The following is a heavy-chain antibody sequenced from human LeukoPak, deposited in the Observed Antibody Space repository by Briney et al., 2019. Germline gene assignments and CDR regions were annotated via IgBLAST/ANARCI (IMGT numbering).Heavy chain of an antibody. Sequence: KPSETLSLTCTVSGGSISSYYWSWIRQPPGKGLEWIGYIYYSGSTNYNPSLKSRVTISVDTSKNQFSLKLSSVTAADTAVYYCARLIYSGEYYYYMDVWGKGTTVTISS. CDR1: GGSISSYY. CDR2: IYYSGST. D-gene: IGHD1-26*01. J-gene: IGHJ6*03. V-gene: IGHV4-59*01. CDR3: ARLIYSGEYYYYMDV.